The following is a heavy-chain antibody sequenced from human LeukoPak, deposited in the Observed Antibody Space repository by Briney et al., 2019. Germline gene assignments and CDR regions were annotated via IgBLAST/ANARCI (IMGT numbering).Heavy chain of an antibody. CDR2: IYHSGST. CDR1: GYSISSGYY. V-gene: IGHV4-38-2*02. CDR3: ARDGTSIFGVVKSWFDP. D-gene: IGHD3-3*01. Sequence: AETLSLTCTVSGYSISSGYYWGWIRQPPGNGLEWIGSIYHSGSTYYNPSLKSRVTISVDTSKNQFSLKLSSVTAAVTAVYYCARDGTSIFGVVKSWFDPWGQGTLVTVSS. J-gene: IGHJ5*02.